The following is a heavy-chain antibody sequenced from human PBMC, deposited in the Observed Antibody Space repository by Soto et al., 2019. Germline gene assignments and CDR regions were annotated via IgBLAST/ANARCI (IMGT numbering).Heavy chain of an antibody. Sequence: QVQLVQSGADVKKPGSSVKVSCKASGDTFNSDTFTWVRQAPGQGLEWLGRFIPVLGVPNYAQKFQGRVTITADKSTSTAYMELTSLRSDDTAVYYCARENRKPYWHIDLWGPGTLVTVSS. CDR3: ARENRKPYWHIDL. J-gene: IGHJ2*01. CDR2: FIPVLGVP. CDR1: GDTFNSDT. V-gene: IGHV1-69*08.